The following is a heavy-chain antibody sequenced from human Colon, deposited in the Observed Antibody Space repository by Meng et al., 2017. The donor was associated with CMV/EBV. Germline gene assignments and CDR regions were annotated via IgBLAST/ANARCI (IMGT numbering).Heavy chain of an antibody. CDR2: ISYDGGDI. J-gene: IGHJ4*02. CDR3: ARRTLFSSGWNAFDY. V-gene: IGHV3-30*04. D-gene: IGHD6-19*01. CDR1: GLTLNSNA. Sequence: GESLKISCAVSGLTLNSNAMHWVRQAPGKGLEWLALISYDGGDIYYADSVKGRFTISKDNSKNILYLEMNSLRREDTAVYYCARRTLFSSGWNAFDYWGQGTLVTVSS.